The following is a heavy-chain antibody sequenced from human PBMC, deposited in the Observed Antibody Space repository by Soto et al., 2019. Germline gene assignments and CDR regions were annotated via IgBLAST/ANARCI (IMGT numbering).Heavy chain of an antibody. CDR2: ISSSSSYT. D-gene: IGHD6-13*01. V-gene: IGHV3-11*06. CDR1: GFTFSDYY. J-gene: IGHJ6*02. Sequence: QVQLVESGGGLVKPGGSLRLSCAASGFTFSDYYMSWIRQAPGKGLEWVSYISSSSSYTNYADSVKGRFTISRDNAKNSLYLQMNSLRAEDTAVYYCASGIAETYYYYGMDVWGQGTTVTVSS. CDR3: ASGIAETYYYYGMDV.